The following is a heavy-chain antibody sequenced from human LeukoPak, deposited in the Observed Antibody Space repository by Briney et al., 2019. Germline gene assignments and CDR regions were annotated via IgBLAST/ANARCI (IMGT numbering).Heavy chain of an antibody. D-gene: IGHD5-18*01. V-gene: IGHV4-39*01. CDR1: GGSISSSDYY. CDR3: ARASYSYGAR. CDR2: IYYSGST. Sequence: SETLSLTCTVSGGSISSSDYYWGWIRQPPGKGLEWIASIYYSGSTYYNPSLKSRVTISVDTSKNQFSLKLNSVTAADTAVYYCARASYSYGARWGQGTLVTVSS. J-gene: IGHJ4*02.